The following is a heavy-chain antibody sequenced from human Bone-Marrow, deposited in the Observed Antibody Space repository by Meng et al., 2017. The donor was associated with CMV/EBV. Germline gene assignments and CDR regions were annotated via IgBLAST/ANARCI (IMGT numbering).Heavy chain of an antibody. Sequence: KVSCKGSGYSFTSYWIGWVRQMPGKGLEWMGIIYPGDSDTRYSPSFQGQVTISADKSISTAYLQWSSLKASDTAMYYCARVATWYCSSTSCSYFDYWGQGTLVTFSS. V-gene: IGHV5-51*01. J-gene: IGHJ4*02. D-gene: IGHD2-2*01. CDR3: ARVATWYCSSTSCSYFDY. CDR2: IYPGDSDT. CDR1: GYSFTSYW.